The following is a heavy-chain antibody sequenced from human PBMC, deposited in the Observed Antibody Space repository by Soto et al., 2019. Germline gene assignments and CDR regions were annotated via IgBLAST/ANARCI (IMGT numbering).Heavy chain of an antibody. CDR2: IYPGDSDT. Sequence: GESLKISCKGSGYSFTSYWIGWVRQMPGKGLEWMGIIYPGDSDTRYSPSFQGQVTISADKSISTAYLQWSSLKASDTAMYYCARLHRGITFGGVIADFDYWGQGTLVTVSS. J-gene: IGHJ4*02. D-gene: IGHD3-16*02. CDR1: GYSFTSYW. V-gene: IGHV5-51*01. CDR3: ARLHRGITFGGVIADFDY.